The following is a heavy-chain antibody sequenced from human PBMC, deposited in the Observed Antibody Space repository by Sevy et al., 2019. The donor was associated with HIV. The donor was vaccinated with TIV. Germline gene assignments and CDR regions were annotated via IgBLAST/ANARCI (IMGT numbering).Heavy chain of an antibody. D-gene: IGHD2-2*01. V-gene: IGHV3-23*01. J-gene: IGHJ4*02. CDR1: GFTFSNYA. Sequence: GGSLRLSCAASGFTFSNYAMNWVRQVPGKGLEWVSGITDSGGGTFYADSVKGRFTISRDNSKNTLYLQMNSLRAEDTAVYYCAILTVPRISSFDYWGQGTLVTVSS. CDR3: AILTVPRISSFDY. CDR2: ITDSGGGT.